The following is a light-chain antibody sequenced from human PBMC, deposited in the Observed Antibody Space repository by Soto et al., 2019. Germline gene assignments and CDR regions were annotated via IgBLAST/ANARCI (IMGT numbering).Light chain of an antibody. Sequence: DPQMTQSPSTLSASVGDRVSITCRASESISMWLAWYQQKPGKAPKLLIYDGTTLESGVPSRFSGRSSDTEFTLTISGLQPDDFATYYCQEYDSYSYGFGPGTK. CDR3: QEYDSYSYG. CDR2: DGT. CDR1: ESISMW. J-gene: IGKJ2*03. V-gene: IGKV1-5*01.